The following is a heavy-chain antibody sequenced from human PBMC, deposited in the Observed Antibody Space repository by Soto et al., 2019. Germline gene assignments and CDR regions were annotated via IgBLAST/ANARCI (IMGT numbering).Heavy chain of an antibody. J-gene: IGHJ4*02. CDR2: IIPILGIA. Sequence: GVSVKVCCKAPGGTFSSYTISWVRQATGQGLEWMGRIIPILGIANYAQKFQGRVTITADKSTSTAYMELSSLRSEDTAVYYCARASYCSSTSCYFDYWGQGTLVTVSS. CDR1: GGTFSSYT. CDR3: ARASYCSSTSCYFDY. D-gene: IGHD2-2*01. V-gene: IGHV1-69*02.